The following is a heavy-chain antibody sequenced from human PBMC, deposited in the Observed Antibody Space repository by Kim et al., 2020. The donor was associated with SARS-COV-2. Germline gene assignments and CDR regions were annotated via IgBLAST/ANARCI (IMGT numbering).Heavy chain of an antibody. CDR3: ARVVGVFGRFGELLGYYFDD. J-gene: IGHJ4*02. Sequence: SETLSLTCTVSGGSITEYYWSWIRQAPGKGLEWLGYIYYSGSTSYNPSLKSRVTISVDTSKNQFSLNLRSVTAADTAVFYCARVVGVFGRFGELLGYYFDDGGQGTLVTVSS. CDR1: GGSITEYY. CDR2: IYYSGST. D-gene: IGHD3-10*01. V-gene: IGHV4-59*13.